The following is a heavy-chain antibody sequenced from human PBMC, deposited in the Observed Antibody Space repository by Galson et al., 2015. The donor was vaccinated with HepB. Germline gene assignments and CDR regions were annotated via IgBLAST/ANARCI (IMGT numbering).Heavy chain of an antibody. CDR1: GYTFTSYD. J-gene: IGHJ4*02. CDR3: ARAPRYCSSTSCYLGEFDY. Sequence: SVKVSCKASGYTFTSYDINWVRQATGQGLEWMGWMNPNSGNTGYAQKFQGRVTMTRNTSISTAYMELSSLRSEDTAVYYCARAPRYCSSTSCYLGEFDYWGQGTLVTVSS. V-gene: IGHV1-8*01. CDR2: MNPNSGNT. D-gene: IGHD2-2*01.